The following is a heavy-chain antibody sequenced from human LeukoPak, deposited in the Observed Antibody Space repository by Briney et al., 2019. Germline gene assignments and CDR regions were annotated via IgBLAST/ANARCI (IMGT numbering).Heavy chain of an antibody. CDR3: ARSRGRDTAIDFDY. V-gene: IGHV1-3*01. CDR1: GYTFTSYA. CDR2: INAGNGNT. Sequence: ASVKVSCKASGYTFTSYAMHWARQAPGQRLEWMGWINAGNGNTKYSQKFQGRVTITRDTSASTAYMELSSLRSEDTAVYYCARSRGRDTAIDFDYWGQGTLVTVSS. J-gene: IGHJ4*02. D-gene: IGHD5-18*01.